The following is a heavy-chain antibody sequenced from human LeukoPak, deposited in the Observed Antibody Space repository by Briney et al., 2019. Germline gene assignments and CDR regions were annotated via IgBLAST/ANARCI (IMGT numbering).Heavy chain of an antibody. D-gene: IGHD1-26*01. CDR3: ARDGASGSYSVFDY. V-gene: IGHV1-18*01. CDR2: ISAYNGNT. CDR1: GYTFTSYG. Sequence: ASVKVSCKASGYTFTSYGISWVRQAPGQGLEWMGWISAYNGNTNYGKKIQGRVTMTTDTSTSTAYMELRSLRSDDTAVYYCARDGASGSYSVFDYWGQGTLVTVSS. J-gene: IGHJ4*02.